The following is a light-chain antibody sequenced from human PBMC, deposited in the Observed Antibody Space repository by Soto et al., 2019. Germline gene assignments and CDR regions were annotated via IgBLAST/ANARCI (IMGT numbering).Light chain of an antibody. Sequence: EIVLTQSPGTLSFFPGERATLSCRASRSVTNNYLAWYQQKPGQAPRLLIYDAPNRATGIPARFSGSGSGTDFTLTISSLEPEDFAVYYCQQRSNWPPITFGQGTRLEIK. J-gene: IGKJ5*01. V-gene: IGKV3-11*01. CDR2: DAP. CDR3: QQRSNWPPIT. CDR1: RSVTNNY.